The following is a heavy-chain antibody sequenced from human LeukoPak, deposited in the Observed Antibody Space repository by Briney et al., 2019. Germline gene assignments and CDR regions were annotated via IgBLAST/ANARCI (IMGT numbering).Heavy chain of an antibody. V-gene: IGHV1-69*05. Sequence: SVKVSCKASGGTFSSYAISWVRQAPGQGLEWMGGIIPIFGTANYAQKFQGRVTITTDESTSTAYMELSSLRSEDTAVYYCARDAFVPAAIDPSDYYYYMDVWGKGTTVSFCS. CDR3: ARDAFVPAAIDPSDYYYYMDV. D-gene: IGHD2-2*02. J-gene: IGHJ6*03. CDR2: IIPIFGTA. CDR1: GGTFSSYA.